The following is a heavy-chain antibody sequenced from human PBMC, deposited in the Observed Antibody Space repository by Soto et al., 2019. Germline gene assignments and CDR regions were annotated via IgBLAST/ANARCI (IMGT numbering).Heavy chain of an antibody. J-gene: IGHJ6*02. Sequence: QVQLVQSGAEVKKPGASVKVSCKASGYTFTSYGISWVRQAPGQGLEWMGWISAYNGNTNYAQKLQGRVNMTTDTSTMTAYMELRSLRSDDTALYYCARLVIVGATNGTDYYYGMDVWGQWTTVTVSS. V-gene: IGHV1-18*01. CDR2: ISAYNGNT. D-gene: IGHD1-26*01. CDR1: GYTFTSYG. CDR3: ARLVIVGATNGTDYYYGMDV.